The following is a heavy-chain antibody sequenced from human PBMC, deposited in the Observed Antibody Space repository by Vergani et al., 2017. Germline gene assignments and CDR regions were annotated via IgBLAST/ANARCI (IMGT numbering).Heavy chain of an antibody. CDR2: IYYSGST. D-gene: IGHD2-15*01. CDR1: GGSISSGDYY. Sequence: QVQLQESGPGLVKPSQTLSLTCTVSGGSISSGDYYWSWIRQPPGKGLEWIGYIYYSGSTYYNPSLKSRVTISVDTSKNQFSLQLTSVTAADTAVYYCARGPSVVQGHYIYYYSYFMDVWGKGTTVTVSS. V-gene: IGHV4-30-4*01. CDR3: ARGPSVVQGHYIYYYSYFMDV. J-gene: IGHJ6*03.